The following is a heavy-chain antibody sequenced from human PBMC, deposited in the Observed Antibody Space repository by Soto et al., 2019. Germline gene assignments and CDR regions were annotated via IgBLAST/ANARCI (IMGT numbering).Heavy chain of an antibody. J-gene: IGHJ6*03. CDR3: ARVKTPGIAVAAENYYYYMDV. V-gene: IGHV1-8*01. D-gene: IGHD6-19*01. CDR1: GYAFTSYD. Sequence: GVSVKVSCKASGYAFTSYDINWVRQATGQGLEWMGWMNPNSGNTGYAQKFQGRVTMTRNTSISTAYMELSSLRSEDTAVYYCARVKTPGIAVAAENYYYYMDVWGKGTTVTVSS. CDR2: MNPNSGNT.